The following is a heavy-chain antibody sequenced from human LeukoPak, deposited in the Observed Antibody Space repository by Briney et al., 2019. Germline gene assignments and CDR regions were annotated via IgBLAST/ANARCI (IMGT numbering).Heavy chain of an antibody. V-gene: IGHV4-59*02. CDR2: IYHSGST. CDR1: GDSVSSYY. J-gene: IGHJ4*02. CDR3: ATGYSSTWYYFDY. Sequence: SETLSLTCTVSGDSVSSYYWSWIRQPPGKGLEWIGYIYHSGSTNYNPSLKSRVTISADASKDQFSLKLASVTAADTAVYYCATGYSSTWYYFDYWGQGTLVTVSS. D-gene: IGHD6-13*01.